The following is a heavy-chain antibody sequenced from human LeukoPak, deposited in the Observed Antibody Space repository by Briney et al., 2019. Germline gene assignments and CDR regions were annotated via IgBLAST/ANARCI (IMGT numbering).Heavy chain of an antibody. Sequence: ASVRVSCTASGYTFTVYYMDWVRQAPGQGQEWMGWINPDSGATNYAQRFQGRVTITRDTSSSTAYMELTRLRSDDTALYYCARSEMADYWGQGTLFTVSS. D-gene: IGHD2-8*01. CDR1: GYTFTVYY. V-gene: IGHV1-2*02. CDR3: ARSEMADY. CDR2: INPDSGAT. J-gene: IGHJ4*02.